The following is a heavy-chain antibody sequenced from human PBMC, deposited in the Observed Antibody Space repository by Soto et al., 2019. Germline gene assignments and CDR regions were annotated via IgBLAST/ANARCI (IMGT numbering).Heavy chain of an antibody. V-gene: IGHV4-31*03. J-gene: IGHJ6*02. CDR3: AGRDTAMVLRYYYYGMDV. Sequence: SETLSLTCTVSGGSISSGGYYWSWIRQHPGKGLEWIGYIYYSGSTYYNPSLKSRVTISVDTSKNHFSLKLSSVTAADTAVYYCAGRDTAMVLRYYYYGMDVWGQGTTVTVSS. D-gene: IGHD5-18*01. CDR2: IYYSGST. CDR1: GGSISSGGYY.